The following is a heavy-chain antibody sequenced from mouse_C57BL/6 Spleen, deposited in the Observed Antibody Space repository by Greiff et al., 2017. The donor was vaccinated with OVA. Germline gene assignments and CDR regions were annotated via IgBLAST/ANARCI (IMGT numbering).Heavy chain of an antibody. V-gene: IGHV5-9*01. D-gene: IGHD4-1*01. CDR2: ISGGGGNT. Sequence: EVMLVESGGGLVKPGGSLKLSCAASGFTFSSYTMSWVRQTPEKRLEWVATISGGGGNTYYPDSVKGRFTISRDNAKNTLYLQMSSLRSEDTALYYCARSNWDRRYFDYWGQGTTLTVSS. CDR1: GFTFSSYT. CDR3: ARSNWDRRYFDY. J-gene: IGHJ2*01.